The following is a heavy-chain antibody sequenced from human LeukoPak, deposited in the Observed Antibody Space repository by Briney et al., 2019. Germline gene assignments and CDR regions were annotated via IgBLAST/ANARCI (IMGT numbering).Heavy chain of an antibody. CDR1: GFSFNNFN. V-gene: IGHV3-30*02. Sequence: GGSLRLSCAASGFSFNNFNMHWVRQAPGKGLEWVAFIRHDGSQRMYADSVKGRLTISRDNSKTTLYLQMNSLTTGDTAVYYCARDPRDSNYLLDWWGQGILVTVSS. CDR3: ARDPRDSNYLLDW. D-gene: IGHD4-11*01. J-gene: IGHJ4*02. CDR2: IRHDGSQR.